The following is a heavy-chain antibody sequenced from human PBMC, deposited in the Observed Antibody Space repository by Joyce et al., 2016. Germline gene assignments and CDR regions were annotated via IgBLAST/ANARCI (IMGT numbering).Heavy chain of an antibody. CDR2: ISATSYYI. CDR1: GSTFSSSS. Sequence: QLVESGGGVVKAGGSLRLSCEASGSTFSSSSMSWFRQAAGKGLGWFADISATSYYIFHAETVRGRFTVSRDNAKKTLYLQMNSLRAEDSAVFYCARGGISYYYAMDVWGQGTTVTVSS. J-gene: IGHJ6*02. CDR3: ARGGISYYYAMDV. D-gene: IGHD3-16*01. V-gene: IGHV3-21*01.